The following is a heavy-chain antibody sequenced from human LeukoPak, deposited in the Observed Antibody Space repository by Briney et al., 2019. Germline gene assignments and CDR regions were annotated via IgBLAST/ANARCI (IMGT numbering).Heavy chain of an antibody. CDR2: IRNKAYGGAT. V-gene: IGHV3-49*04. CDR3: TRGGYCSSGTCYSEWRDYYYYYMDV. CDR1: GFTFGDYS. D-gene: IGHD2-15*01. Sequence: GRSLRLSCTTSGFTFGDYSMSWVRQAPGKGLEWVGFIRNKAYGGATEYAASVRGRFTISRDDSKSIAYLQMNSLKTEDTAVYFCTRGGYCSSGTCYSEWRDYYYYYMDVWGKGTTVTVSS. J-gene: IGHJ6*03.